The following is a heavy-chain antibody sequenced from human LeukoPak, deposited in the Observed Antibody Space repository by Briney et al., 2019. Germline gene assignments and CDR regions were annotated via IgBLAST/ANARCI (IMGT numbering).Heavy chain of an antibody. CDR3: AKWQLYSGNYYLDV. J-gene: IGHJ4*02. D-gene: IGHD1-7*01. CDR1: GFTFSSYA. V-gene: IGHV3-7*01. Sequence: GGSLRLSCAASGFTFSSYAMSWVRQAPGKGLEWVANIKEDGSVHYFVDSVKGRFTMSRDNAKHSLFLHMNSLRAEDSAVYYCAKWQLYSGNYYLDVWGQGTLVTVSS. CDR2: IKEDGSVH.